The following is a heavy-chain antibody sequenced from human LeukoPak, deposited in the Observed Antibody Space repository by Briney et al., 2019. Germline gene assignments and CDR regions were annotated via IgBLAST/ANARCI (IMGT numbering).Heavy chain of an antibody. CDR3: ATTSGY. V-gene: IGHV4-34*01. CDR2: INYSGST. D-gene: IGHD3-10*01. Sequence: PSETLSLTCAVYGGSFSGYYWYWIRQPPGKGLEWIGEINYSGSTNYNPSLKSRVTISADTSKNQFSLKMSPVTAADTAVYYCATTSGYWGQGTLVTVSS. CDR1: GGSFSGYY. J-gene: IGHJ4*02.